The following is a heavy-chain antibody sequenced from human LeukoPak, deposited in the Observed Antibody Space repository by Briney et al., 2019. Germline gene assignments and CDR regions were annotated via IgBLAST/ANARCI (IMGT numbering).Heavy chain of an antibody. CDR2: TYYRSKWYN. J-gene: IGHJ4*02. CDR3: ARDDQGYSSSRTPNYFDY. CDR1: GDSVSSNSAA. Sequence: SQTLSLTCAISGDSVSSNSAAWNWIRQSPSRGLEWLGRTYYRSKWYNDYAVSVKSRITINPDTSKNQFSLQLNSVTPEDTAVYYCARDDQGYSSSRTPNYFDYWGQGTLVTVSS. D-gene: IGHD6-13*01. V-gene: IGHV6-1*01.